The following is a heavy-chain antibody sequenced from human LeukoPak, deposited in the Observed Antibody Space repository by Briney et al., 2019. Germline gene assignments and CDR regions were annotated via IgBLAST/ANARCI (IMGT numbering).Heavy chain of an antibody. CDR3: AKDRGSASHYDILTGYFTFDY. V-gene: IGHV3-23*01. CDR1: GFTFNNYA. D-gene: IGHD3-9*01. CDR2: ISGDGVSP. J-gene: IGHJ4*02. Sequence: GGSLRLSCAASGFTFNNYALTWVRQTPGKGLECVSAISGDGVSPYYADSVRGRFTISRDNSKNTLYLQMNSLRAEDTAVYYCAKDRGSASHYDILTGYFTFDYWGQGTLVTVSS.